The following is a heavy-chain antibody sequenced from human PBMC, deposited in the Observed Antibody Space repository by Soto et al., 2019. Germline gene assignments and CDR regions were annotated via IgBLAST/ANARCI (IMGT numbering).Heavy chain of an antibody. V-gene: IGHV5-51*01. CDR1: GYSFTSYW. CDR3: ARSNPVKGAYYYYGMDV. CDR2: IYPGDSDT. J-gene: IGHJ6*02. Sequence: PGESLKISCKGSGYSFTSYWIGWVRQMPGKGLEWMGIIYPGDSDTRYSPSFQGQVTISADKSISTAYLQWSSLKASDTAMYYCARSNPVKGAYYYYGMDVWGQRTTVNVSS.